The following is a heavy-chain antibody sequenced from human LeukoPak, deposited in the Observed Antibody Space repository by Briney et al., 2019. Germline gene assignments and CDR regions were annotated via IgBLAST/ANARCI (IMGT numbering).Heavy chain of an antibody. J-gene: IGHJ5*02. Sequence: PGGSLRLSCAASGYTFTNYWMHWVRQAPGEGLVWVSRINTDGTNTVYADSVRGRFTVSRDNAKNTLYLQMDSLRAEDTAVYYCARDRGINWFDTWGQGTLVAVSS. CDR2: INTDGTNT. D-gene: IGHD3-16*01. V-gene: IGHV3-74*01. CDR1: GYTFTNYW. CDR3: ARDRGINWFDT.